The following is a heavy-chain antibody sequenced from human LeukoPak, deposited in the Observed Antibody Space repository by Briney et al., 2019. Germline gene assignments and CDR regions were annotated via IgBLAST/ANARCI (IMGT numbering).Heavy chain of an antibody. CDR1: GFTFDDYG. Sequence: GGSLRLSCAASGFTFDDYGMSWVRQAPGKGLEWVSGINWNGGSTGYADSVKGRFTISRDNAKNTLYLQMNSLRAEDTAVYYCARGISSVAGDYWGQGTLVTVSS. CDR2: INWNGGST. J-gene: IGHJ4*02. D-gene: IGHD6-19*01. CDR3: ARGISSVAGDY. V-gene: IGHV3-20*04.